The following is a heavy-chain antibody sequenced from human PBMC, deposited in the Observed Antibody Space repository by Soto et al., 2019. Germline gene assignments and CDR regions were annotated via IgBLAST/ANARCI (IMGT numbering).Heavy chain of an antibody. CDR1: GGSIRSYY. V-gene: IGHV4-59*08. Sequence: QVQLQESGPGLVKPSETLSLTCTVSGGSIRSYYWSWIRQPPGKGLEWIGYIYYSGSTNYNPSLKSRVTLSVDTSKNPFSLKLSSVTAADTAVYYCARHDIVAVPAVFDSWGQGTLVTVSS. CDR2: IYYSGST. D-gene: IGHD2-2*01. J-gene: IGHJ4*02. CDR3: ARHDIVAVPAVFDS.